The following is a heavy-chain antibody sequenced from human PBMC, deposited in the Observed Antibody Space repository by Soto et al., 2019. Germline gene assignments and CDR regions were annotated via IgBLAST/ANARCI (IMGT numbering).Heavy chain of an antibody. CDR1: GYTFTSYT. J-gene: IGHJ4*02. CDR3: ATLCGGDCYSSDY. V-gene: IGHV1-3*01. CDR2: INAGNGNT. Sequence: VQLVQSGAEVKKPGASVKVSCEASGYTFTSYTMHWVRQAPGQRLEWMGWINAGNGNTKYSQKFQGRVTITRDTSACTAFMELSSLTSEDTAVHYCATLCGGDCYSSDYWGQGTLVTFSS. D-gene: IGHD2-21*02.